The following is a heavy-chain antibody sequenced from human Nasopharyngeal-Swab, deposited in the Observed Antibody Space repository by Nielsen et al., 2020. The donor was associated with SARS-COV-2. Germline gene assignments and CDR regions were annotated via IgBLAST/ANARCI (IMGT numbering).Heavy chain of an antibody. V-gene: IGHV3-7*03. CDR3: ARDFDSWNDLDS. D-gene: IGHD1-20*01. CDR2: IKRDGSER. Sequence: ESLKISCAASGFTFRTYWMTWVRQAPGKGLEWVANIKRDGSERYYVDSVKGRFTISRDNAKDSLYLQMNSLRAEDTAIYYCARDFDSWNDLDSWGQGTLVSVSS. J-gene: IGHJ4*02. CDR1: GFTFRTYW.